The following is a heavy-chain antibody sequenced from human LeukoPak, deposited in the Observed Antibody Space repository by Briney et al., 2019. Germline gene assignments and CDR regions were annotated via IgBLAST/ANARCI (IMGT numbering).Heavy chain of an antibody. D-gene: IGHD4-17*01. CDR1: GFTLSSYE. CDR3: ARRLRRNYFDY. V-gene: IGHV3-48*03. J-gene: IGHJ4*02. CDR2: IDYSGGSTI. Sequence: GGSLRLSCTVSGFTLSSYEMSWIRQAPGKGLEWVSSIDYSGGSTIYYADSVKGRFTISRDNAKNSLYLQMNSLRAEDTAVYYCARRLRRNYFDYWGQGTLVTVSS.